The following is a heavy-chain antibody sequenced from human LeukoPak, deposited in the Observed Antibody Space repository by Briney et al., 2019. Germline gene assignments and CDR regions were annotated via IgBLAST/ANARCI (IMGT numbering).Heavy chain of an antibody. Sequence: GGSPRLSCAASGFSFSSYWMHWVCQAPGEGLGWVSRINSDGSSTSYADSAKGRFTISRNTAKNTLYLQMNSLRAEDTAVYYCARVAGGSSPYYFDYWGRGTLVTVSS. D-gene: IGHD6-13*01. CDR2: INSDGSST. CDR1: GFSFSSYW. J-gene: IGHJ4*02. CDR3: ARVAGGSSPYYFDY. V-gene: IGHV3-74*01.